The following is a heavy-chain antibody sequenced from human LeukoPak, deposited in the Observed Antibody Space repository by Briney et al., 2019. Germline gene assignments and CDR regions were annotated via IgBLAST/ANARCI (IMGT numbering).Heavy chain of an antibody. CDR3: ARDGSGSSNWFDP. CDR2: IYYSGST. Sequence: SETLSLTCTVSGGSISSYYWSWIRQPPGKGLEWIGYIYYSGSTNYNPSLKSRVTISVDTSKNQFSLKLSSVTAADTAVYYCARDGSGSSNWFDPWGQGTLVTVSS. CDR1: GGSISSYY. D-gene: IGHD3-10*01. J-gene: IGHJ5*02. V-gene: IGHV4-59*01.